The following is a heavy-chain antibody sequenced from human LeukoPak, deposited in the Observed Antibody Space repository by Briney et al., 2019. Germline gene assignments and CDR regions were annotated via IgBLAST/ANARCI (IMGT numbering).Heavy chain of an antibody. Sequence: PGGSLRLSCAASGFTFSSYWMHWVRQAPGKGLVWVSRINSDGSSTSYADSVKGRFTISRDNAKNTLYLQMNSLRAEDTAVYYCACIAAAGDKLDYWGQGTLVTVSS. D-gene: IGHD6-13*01. CDR3: ACIAAAGDKLDY. CDR2: INSDGSST. V-gene: IGHV3-74*01. CDR1: GFTFSSYW. J-gene: IGHJ4*02.